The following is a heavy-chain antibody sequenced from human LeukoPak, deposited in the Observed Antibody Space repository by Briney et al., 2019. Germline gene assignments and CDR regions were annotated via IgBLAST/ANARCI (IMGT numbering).Heavy chain of an antibody. CDR2: ISSSGYTT. CDR3: AKRGVVIRGILVIGYHTEAYHYDY. Sequence: GGSLRLSCAVSGFTFSAYYMTWIRQAPGKGLEWVSYISSSGYTTYYADSVKGRFTISRDNAKNSLYLQMNSLRAEDTAVYFCAKRGVVIRGILVIGYHTEAYHYDYWGQGTLVTVSS. V-gene: IGHV3-11*01. CDR1: GFTFSAYY. D-gene: IGHD3-10*01. J-gene: IGHJ4*02.